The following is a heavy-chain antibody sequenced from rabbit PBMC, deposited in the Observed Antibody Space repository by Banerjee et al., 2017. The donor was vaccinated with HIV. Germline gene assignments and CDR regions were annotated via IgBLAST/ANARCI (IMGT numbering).Heavy chain of an antibody. V-gene: IGHV1S45*01. CDR3: ARERDGTDGYGGLVYATEGMDL. D-gene: IGHD3-1*01. Sequence: QEQLEESGGDLVKPEGSLTLTCTASGFSFSNKYVMCWVRQAPGKGLEWIGCIYTISGDTVYATWAKGRFTISSASSTTVTLQMTSLTAADTATYFCARERDGTDGYGGLVYATEGMDLRGPGTLVTVS. CDR1: GFSFSNKYV. CDR2: IYTISGDT. J-gene: IGHJ6*01.